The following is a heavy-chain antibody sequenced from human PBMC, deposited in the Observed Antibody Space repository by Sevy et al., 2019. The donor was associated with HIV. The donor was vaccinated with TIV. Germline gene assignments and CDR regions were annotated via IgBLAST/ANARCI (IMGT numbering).Heavy chain of an antibody. CDR3: ARDARRLTIVRDKGFDY. CDR2: ISAYNGNT. J-gene: IGHJ4*01. D-gene: IGHD3-10*01. CDR1: GYTFTSYG. V-gene: IGHV1-18*01. Sequence: ASVKVSCKASGYTFTSYGISWVRQAPGQGLEWMGWISAYNGNTNYAQKLQGRVTMTTDTSTSTAYMEQRSLRSDDTALYYCARDARRLTIVRDKGFDYWGPGTLVSIS.